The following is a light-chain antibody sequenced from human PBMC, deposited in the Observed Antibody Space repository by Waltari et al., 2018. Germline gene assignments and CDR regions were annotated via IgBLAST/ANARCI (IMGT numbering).Light chain of an antibody. Sequence: QPVVNQEPSLSVSPGGTVTLTCALSSGQVASTSYPNWYQQTPGQPPRTLVYKGISRSSGVPDRFSGSILGNTAALTITGAQADDESDYYCSMYMGSGVWVFGGGTKLTVL. CDR1: SGQVASTSY. V-gene: IGLV8-61*01. J-gene: IGLJ3*02. CDR2: KGI. CDR3: SMYMGSGVWV.